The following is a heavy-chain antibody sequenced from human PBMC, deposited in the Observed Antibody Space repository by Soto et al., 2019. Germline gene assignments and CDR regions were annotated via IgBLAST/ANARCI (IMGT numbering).Heavy chain of an antibody. CDR1: SGSISNNNFY. V-gene: IGHV4-39*01. D-gene: IGHD1-26*01. Sequence: PSETLSLTCTVSSGSISNNNFYWGWIRQAPGKGLEGIGNFHYSGSSSYNPSLKSRVTLSVDTSKNQFSLKLSSVTAADTAVYYCARRIVRDITGFDXWGQGTLVTVSX. CDR3: ARRIVRDITGFDX. J-gene: IGHJ5*01. CDR2: FHYSGSS.